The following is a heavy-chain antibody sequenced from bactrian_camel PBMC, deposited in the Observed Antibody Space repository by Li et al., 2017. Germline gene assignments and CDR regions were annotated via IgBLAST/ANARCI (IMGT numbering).Heavy chain of an antibody. CDR1: GYSSDC. J-gene: IGHJ4*01. CDR3: AAETTRRRLGCRTVYENQAFDN. V-gene: IGHV3S1*01. CDR2: IYTGGGST. Sequence: VQLVESGGGSVQAGGSLRLSCSASGYSSDCVGWFRQAPGKEREGLAAIYTGGGSTLYADSVEGRFSISQGNASDTLYLETNSLKPEDTAMYYCAAETTRRRLGCRTVYENQAFDNWGQGTQVTVS.